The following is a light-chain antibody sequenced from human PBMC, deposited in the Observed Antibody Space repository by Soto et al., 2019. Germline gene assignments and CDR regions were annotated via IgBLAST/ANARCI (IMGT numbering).Light chain of an antibody. V-gene: IGKV3-20*01. CDR2: GAS. CDR1: ERLSSVY. CDR3: QQYGGSPRIT. Sequence: EIVLTQSPGTLSLSPGERATLSCRASERLSSVYLAWYQQRPGQPPRLLIYGASNRATGIRDRFSGSGSGTDFTLIINRLEPEDVAIYYCQQYGGSPRITLGQGTRLEIK. J-gene: IGKJ5*01.